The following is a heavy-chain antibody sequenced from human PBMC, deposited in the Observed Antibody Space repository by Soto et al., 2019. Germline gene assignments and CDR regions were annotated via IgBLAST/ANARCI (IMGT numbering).Heavy chain of an antibody. CDR1: GFTFSSYA. J-gene: IGHJ4*02. V-gene: IGHV3-23*01. Sequence: PGGSLRLSCAASGFTFSSYAMSWVRQAPGKGLEWVSAISGSGGSTYYADSVKGRFTISRDNSKNTLYLQMNSLRAGDTAVYYCAKVTLGSYYDSSGYYDVADYWGQGTLVTVSS. CDR3: AKVTLGSYYDSSGYYDVADY. D-gene: IGHD3-22*01. CDR2: ISGSGGST.